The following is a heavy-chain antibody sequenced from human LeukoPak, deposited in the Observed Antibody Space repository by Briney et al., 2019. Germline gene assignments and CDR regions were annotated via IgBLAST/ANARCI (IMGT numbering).Heavy chain of an antibody. D-gene: IGHD6-19*01. J-gene: IGHJ4*02. Sequence: GGSLRLSCAASGFTFSSYAMSWVRQAPGKGLEWVSAISGSGGSTYYADSVKGRFTISRDNSKNTLYLQMNSLRAEDTAVYYCAKDPDWGYSSGWYDYWGQGPLVTVSS. CDR2: ISGSGGST. CDR1: GFTFSSYA. CDR3: AKDPDWGYSSGWYDY. V-gene: IGHV3-23*01.